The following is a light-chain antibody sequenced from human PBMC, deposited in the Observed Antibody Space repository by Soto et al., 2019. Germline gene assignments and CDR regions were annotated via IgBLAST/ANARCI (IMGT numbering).Light chain of an antibody. CDR3: SSYAGTHGHVL. J-gene: IGLJ3*02. CDR1: SSDVGNYNY. V-gene: IGLV2-8*01. CDR2: EVS. Sequence: QSALTQPPSASGSPGQSVTISCTGTSSDVGNYNYVSWYQQHPGKAPELMIYEVSKRPSGVADRFSGSKSGNTASLTVSGLEAEDEADYYCSSYAGTHGHVLFGGGTKLTVL.